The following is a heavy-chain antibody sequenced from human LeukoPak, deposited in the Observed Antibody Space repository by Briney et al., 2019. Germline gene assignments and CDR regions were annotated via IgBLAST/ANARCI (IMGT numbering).Heavy chain of an antibody. CDR3: ARDLGYCSSTSCYVFYYYYYMDV. Sequence: GGSLRLSCAASGFTFSSYWMHWVRQAPGKGLVWVSRINSDGSSTSYADSVKGRFTISRDNAKNTLYLQMNSLRAEDTAVYYCARDLGYCSSTSCYVFYYYYYMDVWGKGTTVTISS. D-gene: IGHD2-2*01. J-gene: IGHJ6*03. CDR1: GFTFSSYW. CDR2: INSDGSST. V-gene: IGHV3-74*01.